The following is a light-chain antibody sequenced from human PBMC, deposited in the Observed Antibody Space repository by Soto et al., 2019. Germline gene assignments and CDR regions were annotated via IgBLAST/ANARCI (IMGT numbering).Light chain of an antibody. J-gene: IGKJ2*01. Sequence: EIVVTQSPATLSLSPGERATLSCRASQSVSSYLAWYQQKPGQATRLLTYDASNRATGIPARFSGSGSGTDFTLTISSLEPEDFAVYYCQQRSNWPPPPVGQGTKVHIK. V-gene: IGKV3-11*01. CDR1: QSVSSY. CDR2: DAS. CDR3: QQRSNWPPPP.